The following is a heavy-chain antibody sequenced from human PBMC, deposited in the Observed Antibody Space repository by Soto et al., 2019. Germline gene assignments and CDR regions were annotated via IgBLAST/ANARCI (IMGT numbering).Heavy chain of an antibody. D-gene: IGHD1-1*01. J-gene: IGHJ4*02. CDR3: ARDRGRWNDLKYYFDY. CDR1: GFTFSSYG. CDR2: IWYDGSNK. Sequence: GGSLRLSCAASGFTFSSYGMHWVHQAPGKGLEWVAVIWYDGSNKYYADSVKGRFTISRDNSKNTLYLQMNSLRAEDTAVYYCARDRGRWNDLKYYFDYWGQGTLVTVSS. V-gene: IGHV3-33*01.